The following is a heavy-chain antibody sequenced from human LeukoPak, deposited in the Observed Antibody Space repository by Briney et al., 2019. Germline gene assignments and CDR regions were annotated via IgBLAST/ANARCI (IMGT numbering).Heavy chain of an antibody. J-gene: IGHJ4*02. CDR2: IGTAGDT. V-gene: IGHV3-13*01. CDR3: ARAYSSSWYFDY. D-gene: IGHD6-13*01. CDR1: GFTFSSYD. Sequence: PGGSLRLSCAASGFTFSSYDMHWVRQATGKGLEWVSAIGTAGDTYYPGSVKGRFTISRDNSKNTLYLQMNSLRAEDTAVYYCARAYSSSWYFDYWGQGTLVTVSS.